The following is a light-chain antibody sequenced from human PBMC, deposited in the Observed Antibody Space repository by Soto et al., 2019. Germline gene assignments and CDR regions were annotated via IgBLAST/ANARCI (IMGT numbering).Light chain of an antibody. J-gene: IGKJ2*01. Sequence: EIVMTQSPATLSLSPGERAALSCRASQSINSELAWYQQKPGQPPRLLIYGASTRATGVPARFTGSESGSEFTLTISGLQSADFAVYYCQQGHNWPFTFGQGTRLEI. CDR1: QSINSE. CDR2: GAS. V-gene: IGKV3-15*01. CDR3: QQGHNWPFT.